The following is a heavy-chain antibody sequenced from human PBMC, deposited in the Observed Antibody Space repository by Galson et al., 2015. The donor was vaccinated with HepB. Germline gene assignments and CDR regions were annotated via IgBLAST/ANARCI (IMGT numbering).Heavy chain of an antibody. Sequence: SVKVSCKASGGTFSSYAISWVRQAPGQELEWMGGIIPIFGTANYAQKFQGRVTITADESTSTAYMELSSLRSEDTAVYYCMEDSQLDPGDYWGQGTLVTVSS. J-gene: IGHJ4*02. D-gene: IGHD1-1*01. CDR2: IIPIFGTA. V-gene: IGHV1-69*13. CDR3: MEDSQLDPGDY. CDR1: GGTFSSYA.